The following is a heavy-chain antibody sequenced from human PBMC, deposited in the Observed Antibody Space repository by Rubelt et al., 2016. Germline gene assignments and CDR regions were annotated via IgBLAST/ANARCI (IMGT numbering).Heavy chain of an antibody. CDR3: ARRSGSYFDCDF. J-gene: IGHJ4*02. CDR2: INPKSGDT. Sequence: QVQLVQSGAEVKKAGASAKVSCQASGYIFFGYYIHWVRQAPGQGLEWMGWINPKSGDTDYAQKFRGRVTMTKDKSTSTAYVELSRLTSDDTAVYYCARRSGSYFDCDFWGQGTLVTVSS. D-gene: IGHD3-10*01. V-gene: IGHV1-2*02. CDR1: GYIFFGYY.